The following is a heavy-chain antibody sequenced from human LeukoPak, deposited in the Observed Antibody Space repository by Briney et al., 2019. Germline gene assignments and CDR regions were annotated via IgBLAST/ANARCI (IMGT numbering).Heavy chain of an antibody. D-gene: IGHD1-26*01. CDR2: ISINGDKT. J-gene: IGHJ4*02. CDR3: IKDRIGTWSFDH. V-gene: IGHV3-64D*06. Sequence: GGSLRLSCSASGFTFSGHFMHWVRQAPGKGLEYVSSISINGDKTYYAESVKGRFTISRDNSKNTLYLQLSSLRVEDTAVYYCIKDRIGTWSFDHWGQGTLLSVSS. CDR1: GFTFSGHF.